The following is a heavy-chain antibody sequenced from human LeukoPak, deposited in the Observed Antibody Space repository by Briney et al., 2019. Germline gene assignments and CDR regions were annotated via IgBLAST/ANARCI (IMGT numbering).Heavy chain of an antibody. CDR3: ARDTPRVATDLWGYYYYGMDV. Sequence: SQTLSLTCTVSGGSISSGGYYWSWIRQHPGKGLEWIGYIYYSGSTYYNPSLKGRGTISVDTSKNQFSLKLSSVTAADTAVYYCARDTPRVATDLWGYYYYGMDVWGQGTTVTVSS. CDR2: IYYSGST. V-gene: IGHV4-31*03. CDR1: GGSISSGGYY. J-gene: IGHJ6*02. D-gene: IGHD5-12*01.